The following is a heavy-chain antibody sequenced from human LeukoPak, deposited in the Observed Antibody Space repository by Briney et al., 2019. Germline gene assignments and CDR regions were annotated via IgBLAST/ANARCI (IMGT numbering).Heavy chain of an antibody. CDR2: INEDGSYK. Sequence: GGSLRLSCAVSGFTFTSYWMSWVRQAPGKGLEWVANINEDGSYKFHADSVKGRLTISRDNSKNSLYLQMSSLRADDTAVYYCAQDATRGGDNDYWGQGTRVIVSS. CDR3: AQDATRGGDNDY. D-gene: IGHD2-21*02. CDR1: GFTFTSYW. V-gene: IGHV3-7*01. J-gene: IGHJ4*02.